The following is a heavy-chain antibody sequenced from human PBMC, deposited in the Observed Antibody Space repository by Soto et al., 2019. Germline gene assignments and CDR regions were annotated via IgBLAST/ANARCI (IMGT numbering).Heavy chain of an antibody. CDR1: GFTFSSYS. CDR2: ISGSGVAS. V-gene: IGHV3-23*01. Sequence: GGSLRLSCAASGFTFSSYSISWVRQAPWKGLEWVSAISGSGVASYYADSVKGRFTISRDNSKNTVYLQMNSLRAEDTAVYFSANAYCSRTSCRAEYLPHWAQGTL. CDR3: ANAYCSRTSCRAEYLPH. D-gene: IGHD2-2*01. J-gene: IGHJ1*01.